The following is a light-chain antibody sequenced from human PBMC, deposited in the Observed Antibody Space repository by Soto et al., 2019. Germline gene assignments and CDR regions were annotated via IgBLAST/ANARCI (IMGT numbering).Light chain of an antibody. Sequence: QSVLTQPPSASVTPGQRVTTSCSGSRSNIGSNTVNWYRQLPGTAPKLLIYSNNQRPSGVPDRFSASKSGTSASLAISGLQSEDEADYYCAAWDDILNGVVFGGGTKLTVL. V-gene: IGLV1-44*01. CDR2: SNN. J-gene: IGLJ2*01. CDR1: RSNIGSNT. CDR3: AAWDDILNGVV.